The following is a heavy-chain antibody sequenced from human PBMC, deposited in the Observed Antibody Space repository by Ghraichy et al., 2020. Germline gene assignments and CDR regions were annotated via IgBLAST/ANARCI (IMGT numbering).Heavy chain of an antibody. Sequence: SETLSPTCDVSGASISSGEYSWSWIRQSPGKGLEWIGYIDNSGSTYYKSALKNRATISLDMAKNQVFLQLNSVTAADTAVYYCARAVGTYLGYFDHWSQGTLVTVFS. CDR2: IDNSGST. D-gene: IGHD6-19*01. CDR1: GASISSGEYS. CDR3: ARAVGTYLGYFDH. V-gene: IGHV4-30-4*07. J-gene: IGHJ4*02.